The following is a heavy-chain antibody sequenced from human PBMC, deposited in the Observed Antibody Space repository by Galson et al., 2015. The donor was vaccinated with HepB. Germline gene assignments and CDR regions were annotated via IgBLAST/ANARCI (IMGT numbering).Heavy chain of an antibody. V-gene: IGHV3-66*02. J-gene: IGHJ4*02. CDR2: IYSGGST. Sequence: SLRLSCAASGFTFSSYAMSWVRQAPGKGLEWVSVIYSGGSTYYADSVKGRFTISRDNSKNTLYLQMNSLRAEDTAVYYCARPAYLYYYDSSGYDYWGQGTLVTVSS. CDR1: GFTFSSYA. CDR3: ARPAYLYYYDSSGYDY. D-gene: IGHD3-22*01.